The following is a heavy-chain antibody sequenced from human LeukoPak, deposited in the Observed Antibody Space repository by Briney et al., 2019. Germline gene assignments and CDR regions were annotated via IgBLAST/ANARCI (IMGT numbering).Heavy chain of an antibody. CDR1: DFAFTSSG. V-gene: IGHV3-23*01. CDR3: AKLMRHMMEDVLDL. CDR2: ISATGLST. J-gene: IGHJ3*01. Sequence: GGSLRLSRTASDFAFTSSGMSWVRQVPGTGLEWVSFISATGLSTYYADSVKGRFTVSRDNSKNTLYLQMNSLRAADTAVYYCAKLMRHMMEDVLDLWGQGTVVTVSS. D-gene: IGHD3-16*01.